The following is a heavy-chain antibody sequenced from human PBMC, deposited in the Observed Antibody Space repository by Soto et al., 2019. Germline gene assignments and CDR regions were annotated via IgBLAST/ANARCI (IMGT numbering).Heavy chain of an antibody. CDR2: IDHDGPT. CDR3: VRDSPGDY. CDR1: GFTFSNYW. V-gene: IGHV3-74*01. Sequence: EVQLVESGGGLVQPGGSLRLSCAGSGFTFSNYWMHWVRQAPGQGLECVSRIDHDGPTDYADSVRGRFTISSDNAENTLYLQMNRLRPEDTAVYYCVRDSPGDYWGQGTLVTVSS. J-gene: IGHJ4*02.